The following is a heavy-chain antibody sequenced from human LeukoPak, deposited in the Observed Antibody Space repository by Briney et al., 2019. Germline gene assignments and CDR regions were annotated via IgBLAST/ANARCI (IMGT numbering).Heavy chain of an antibody. CDR1: GFTFSDYY. D-gene: IGHD2-15*01. CDR2: ISSSGSTI. Sequence: GGSLRLSCATSGFTFSDYYMSWIRQAPGKGLEWVSYISSSGSTIYYADSVKGRFTIARDNAKNSLYLQMNSLRAEDTAVYYCATRRYCSGGSCYLGGLSAAFDIWGQGTMVTVSS. J-gene: IGHJ3*02. CDR3: ATRRYCSGGSCYLGGLSAAFDI. V-gene: IGHV3-11*04.